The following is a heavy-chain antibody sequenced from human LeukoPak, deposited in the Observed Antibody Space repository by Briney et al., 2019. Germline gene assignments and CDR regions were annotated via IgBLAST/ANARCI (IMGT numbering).Heavy chain of an antibody. J-gene: IGHJ6*03. V-gene: IGHV3-7*01. CDR3: ARVGPGIVVVPAAWSYYYYYMDV. CDR2: IKQDGSEK. CDR1: GFTFSSYW. D-gene: IGHD2-2*01. Sequence: PGGSLRLSCAASGFTFSSYWMSWVRQAPGKGLEWVANIKQDGSEKYYVDSVKGRFTISRDNAKNSLYLQMNSLRAEDTAVYYCARVGPGIVVVPAAWSYYYYYMDVWGKGTTVTVSS.